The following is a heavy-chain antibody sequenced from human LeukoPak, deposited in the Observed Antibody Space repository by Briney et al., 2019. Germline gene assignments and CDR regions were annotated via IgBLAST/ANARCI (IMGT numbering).Heavy chain of an antibody. CDR2: IYYTGST. J-gene: IGHJ3*02. Sequence: PSETLSLTCTVSGASVSSGSYYWSWIRQPPGKGLEWIGYIYYTGSTNYNPSLKSRVSISIDTSKSQFSLKLNSVTAADTAVYYCAREEWYGSGSYYQRAFDIWGQGTVVTVSS. V-gene: IGHV4-61*01. CDR1: GASVSSGSYY. D-gene: IGHD3-10*01. CDR3: AREEWYGSGSYYQRAFDI.